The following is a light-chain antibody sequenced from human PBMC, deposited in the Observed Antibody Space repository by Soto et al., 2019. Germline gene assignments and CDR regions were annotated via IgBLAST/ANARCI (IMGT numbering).Light chain of an antibody. V-gene: IGKV3-20*01. Sequence: EIVLTQSPGTLSLSPGERATLSCRASQSVSSSYLAWYQQKPGQAPRLLIYGASSRATGIPDRFSGSGSGTDLTLTISRLEPEDFAVYYCQQYSSFTWTFGQGTKVEIK. CDR1: QSVSSSY. CDR3: QQYSSFTWT. CDR2: GAS. J-gene: IGKJ1*01.